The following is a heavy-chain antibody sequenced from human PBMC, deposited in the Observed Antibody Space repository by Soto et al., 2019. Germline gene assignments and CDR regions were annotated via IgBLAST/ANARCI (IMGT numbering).Heavy chain of an antibody. CDR1: GFTFSDYY. V-gene: IGHV3-11*01. J-gene: IGHJ4*02. CDR2: ISNTGGTI. CDR3: ARDERSPFN. Sequence: QVQLVESGGGLVKPGGSLRLSCVGSGFTFSDYYMSWIRQAPGKGLELVSYISNTGGTIDYADSVRGRFIVSRDNAKNSLYQQLNSRRAEDTAFDYCARDERSPFNLGQGTLVTVSS.